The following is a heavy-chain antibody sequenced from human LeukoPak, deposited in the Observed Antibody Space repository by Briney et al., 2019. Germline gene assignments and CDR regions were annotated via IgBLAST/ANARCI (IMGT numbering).Heavy chain of an antibody. CDR1: GGSINRDY. J-gene: IGHJ5*02. CDR3: ARHNRANWFDP. V-gene: IGHV4-59*08. CDR2: FYFSGDT. Sequence: SETLSLTCTVSGGSINRDYWSWLRQPPGKELEWIGHFYFSGDTKYNPSFKSRVTISGDTSKNQFSLKLSSVTAADTAVYYCARHNRANWFDPWGQGTLVTVSS. D-gene: IGHD3-10*01.